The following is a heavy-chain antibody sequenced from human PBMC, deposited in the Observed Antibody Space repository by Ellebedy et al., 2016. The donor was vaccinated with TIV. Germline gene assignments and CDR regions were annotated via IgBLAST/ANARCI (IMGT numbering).Heavy chain of an antibody. Sequence: GESLKISCAASGFPFSNYCMHWVRQAPGKGLVCVTRINRDGCSTNYADSVKGRFTISRDNAKNTVYLQINSLGAEGTDMYYCAKDLHILAADYWGQGTLVTVSS. CDR3: AKDLHILAADY. CDR2: INRDGCST. J-gene: IGHJ4*02. D-gene: IGHD5-12*01. CDR1: GFPFSNYC. V-gene: IGHV3-74*01.